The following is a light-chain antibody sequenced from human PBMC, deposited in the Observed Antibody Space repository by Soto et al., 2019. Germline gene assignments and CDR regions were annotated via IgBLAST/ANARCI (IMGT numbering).Light chain of an antibody. CDR1: SSAVGGYNY. CDR3: CSYRSISNSV. Sequence: QSALTQPASVSGSHGQSITISGTATSSAVGGYNYVSWYQHHPGQAPQLMIYEVNNRPSGVSNRFSGSKSGNTASLTICGLDAEHEADYYSCSYRSISNSVFGRGTKITV. J-gene: IGLJ1*01. V-gene: IGLV2-14*01. CDR2: EVN.